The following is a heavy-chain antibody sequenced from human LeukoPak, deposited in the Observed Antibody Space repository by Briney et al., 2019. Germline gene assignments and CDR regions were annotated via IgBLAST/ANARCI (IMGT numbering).Heavy chain of an antibody. Sequence: GGSLRLSCAASGFTFSSYGVSWVRQAPGKGLEWVSAISGSGGSTYYADSVKGRSTISRDNSKNTLYLQMNSLRAEDTAVYYCVRDHLWSFDYWGQGNLVTVSS. CDR1: GFTFSSYG. CDR2: ISGSGGST. J-gene: IGHJ4*02. CDR3: VRDHLWSFDY. D-gene: IGHD2-8*02. V-gene: IGHV3-23*01.